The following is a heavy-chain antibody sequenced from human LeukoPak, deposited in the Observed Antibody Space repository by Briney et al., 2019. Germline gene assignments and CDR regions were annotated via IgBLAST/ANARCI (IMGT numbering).Heavy chain of an antibody. Sequence: GGSXXLXXXXXGFTFSNXXMNWVRQAPGKGXXWVSSISSSSPYTYYADSVKGRFNISRDNAKNRLYLQMNSLRAEDTAVYYCARSRLGISWELLDDYWGQGTLVTVSS. V-gene: IGHV3-21*01. CDR1: GFTFSNXX. CDR3: ARSRLGISWELLDDY. CDR2: ISSSSPYT. D-gene: IGHD1-26*01. J-gene: IGHJ4*02.